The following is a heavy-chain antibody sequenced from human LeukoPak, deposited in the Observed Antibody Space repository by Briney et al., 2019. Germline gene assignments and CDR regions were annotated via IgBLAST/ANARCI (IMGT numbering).Heavy chain of an antibody. D-gene: IGHD6-6*01. J-gene: IGHJ4*02. CDR3: ARLRIAARPFDY. CDR2: INPNSGGT. CDR1: GYTFTGYY. Sequence: ASAKVSCKASGYTFTGYYMHWVRQAPGQGLEWMGWINPNSGGTNYAQKFQGRVTVTRDTSISTAYMELSRLRSDDTAVYYCARLRIAARPFDYWGQGTLVTVSS. V-gene: IGHV1-2*02.